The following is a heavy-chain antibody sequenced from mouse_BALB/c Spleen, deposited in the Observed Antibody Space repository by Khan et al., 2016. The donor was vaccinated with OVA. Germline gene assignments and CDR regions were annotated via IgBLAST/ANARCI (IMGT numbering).Heavy chain of an antibody. J-gene: IGHJ3*01. CDR2: IIYTGST. V-gene: IGHV3-8*02. D-gene: IGHD2-14*01. Sequence: EVQLQESGPSLVKPSQTLSLTCSVTGDSITSGYWNWIRKFPGNKLEYMGHIIYTGSTYYNPSLNSRISITRHTSENQYYLQLKSVTDEDAATYYCARSTYRVAFVYWGQGTLVTVSA. CDR1: GDSITSGY. CDR3: ARSTYRVAFVY.